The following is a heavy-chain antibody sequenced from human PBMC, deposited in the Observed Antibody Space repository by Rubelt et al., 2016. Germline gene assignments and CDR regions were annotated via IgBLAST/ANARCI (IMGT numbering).Heavy chain of an antibody. CDR2: INHSGST. D-gene: IGHD2-2*01. CDR1: GGSFSGYY. Sequence: QVQLQQWGAGLLKPSDTLSLTCAVYGGSFSGYYWSWIRQPPGKGLAWIGEINHSGSTNYNPSLKGRVTISVDTSKNQFSLKLSSVTAADTAVYYCARGAYCSSTSCYLHYYYMDVWGKGTTVTVSS. V-gene: IGHV4-34*01. J-gene: IGHJ6*03. CDR3: ARGAYCSSTSCYLHYYYMDV.